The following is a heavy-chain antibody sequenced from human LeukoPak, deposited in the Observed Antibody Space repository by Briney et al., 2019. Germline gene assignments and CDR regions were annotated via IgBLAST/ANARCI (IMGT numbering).Heavy chain of an antibody. CDR3: ARLMTTYSSGHDP. CDR2: IIPIFGTA. V-gene: IGHV1-69*05. D-gene: IGHD6-19*01. CDR1: GGTFSSYA. Sequence: SVKVSCKASGGTFSSYAISWVRQAPGQGLEWMGRIIPIFGTANYAQKFQGRVTITTDESTSTAYMELSSLRSEGTAVYYCARLMTTYSSGHDPWGQRTLVTVSS. J-gene: IGHJ5*02.